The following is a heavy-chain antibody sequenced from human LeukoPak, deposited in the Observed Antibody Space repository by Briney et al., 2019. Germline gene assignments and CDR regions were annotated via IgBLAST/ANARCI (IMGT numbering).Heavy chain of an antibody. Sequence: TSETLSLTCAVYGGSFSGYYWSWIRQPPGKGLEWIGEINHSGSTNYNPSLKSRVTISVDTSKNQFSLKLSSVTAADTAVYYCARGVYSYGYFSDYWGQGTLVTVSS. CDR3: ARGVYSYGYFSDY. J-gene: IGHJ4*02. V-gene: IGHV4-34*01. D-gene: IGHD5-18*01. CDR1: GGSFSGYY. CDR2: INHSGST.